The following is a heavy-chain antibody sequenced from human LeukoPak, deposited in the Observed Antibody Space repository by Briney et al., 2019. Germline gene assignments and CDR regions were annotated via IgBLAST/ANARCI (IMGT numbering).Heavy chain of an antibody. V-gene: IGHV4-34*01. Sequence: SETLSLTCAVYGGSFGGYYWSWIRQPPGKGLEWIGEINHSGSTNYNPSLKSRVTISVDTSKNQFSLKLSSVTAADTAVYYCARWYGDILTGLFDYWGQGTLVTVSS. D-gene: IGHD3-9*01. CDR3: ARWYGDILTGLFDY. J-gene: IGHJ4*02. CDR2: INHSGST. CDR1: GGSFGGYY.